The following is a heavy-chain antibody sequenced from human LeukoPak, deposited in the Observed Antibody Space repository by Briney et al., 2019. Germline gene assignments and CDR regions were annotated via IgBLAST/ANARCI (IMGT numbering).Heavy chain of an antibody. V-gene: IGHV3-23*01. CDR3: AKCYDTSGRRASDI. Sequence: GGSLRLSCAASGFTFSSYAMNWVRQAPGKGLEWVSAISVDGSHTYYADSLKGRFTISRDNSMNTLSLQMNSLRVEDTAVYYCAKCYDTSGRRASDIWGQGTMVTVSS. J-gene: IGHJ3*02. D-gene: IGHD3-22*01. CDR1: GFTFSSYA. CDR2: ISVDGSHT.